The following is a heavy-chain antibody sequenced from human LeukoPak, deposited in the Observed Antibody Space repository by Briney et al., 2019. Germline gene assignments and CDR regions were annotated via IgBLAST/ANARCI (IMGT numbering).Heavy chain of an antibody. CDR3: ARVGRYYYDSSGYSNDY. CDR1: GFTSGIYA. CDR2: ISYDGSNK. Sequence: GGSLRLSCAVSGFTSGIYAVSWVRQAPGKGLEWVAVISYDGSNKYYADSVKGRFTISRDNSKNTLYLQMNSLRAEDTAVCYCARVGRYYYDSSGYSNDYWGQGTLVTVSS. V-gene: IGHV3-30-3*01. D-gene: IGHD3-22*01. J-gene: IGHJ4*02.